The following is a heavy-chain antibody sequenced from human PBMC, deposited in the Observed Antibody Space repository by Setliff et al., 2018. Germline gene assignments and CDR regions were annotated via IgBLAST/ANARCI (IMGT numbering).Heavy chain of an antibody. Sequence: GGSLRLSCAASGFTFSSFWMHWVRQAPGKGLEWVSTINWDGYSKGYADSVKGRFTISRDNAKNSLYLQMNSLRAEDTAVYYCARGPTIFGAIYYMDVWGKGTTVTVSS. J-gene: IGHJ6*03. CDR1: GFTFSSFW. CDR2: INWDGYSK. V-gene: IGHV3-74*01. D-gene: IGHD3-3*01. CDR3: ARGPTIFGAIYYMDV.